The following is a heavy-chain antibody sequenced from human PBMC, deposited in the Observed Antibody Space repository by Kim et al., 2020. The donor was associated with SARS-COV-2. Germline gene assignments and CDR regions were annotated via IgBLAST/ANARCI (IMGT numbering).Heavy chain of an antibody. V-gene: IGHV3-11*01. CDR3: ARDGPLYYYDSSGCDY. CDR1: GFTFSDYY. J-gene: IGHJ4*02. Sequence: GGSLRLSCAASGFTFSDYYMSWIRQAPGKGLEWVSYISSSGSTIYYADSVKGRFTISRDNAKNSLYLQMNSLRAEDTAVYYCARDGPLYYYDSSGCDYWGQGTLVTVSS. D-gene: IGHD3-22*01. CDR2: ISSSGSTI.